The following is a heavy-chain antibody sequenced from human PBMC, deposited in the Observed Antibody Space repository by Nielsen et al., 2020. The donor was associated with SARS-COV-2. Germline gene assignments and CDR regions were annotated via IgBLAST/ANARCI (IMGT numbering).Heavy chain of an antibody. Sequence: WIRQPPGKGLEWIGEINHSGSPNYNPSLKSRLTLSVDASENHFSLRLTSVTAADTAVYYCARVGYDFWSGYLYAGSGGAYYYGMDVWGQGTTVTVSS. V-gene: IGHV4-34*01. CDR3: ARVGYDFWSGYLYAGSGGAYYYGMDV. D-gene: IGHD3-3*01. J-gene: IGHJ6*02. CDR2: INHSGSP.